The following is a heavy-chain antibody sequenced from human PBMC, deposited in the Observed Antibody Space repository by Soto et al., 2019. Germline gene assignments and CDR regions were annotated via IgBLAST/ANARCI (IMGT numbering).Heavy chain of an antibody. J-gene: IGHJ5*02. CDR2: TYYRSKWFY. D-gene: IGHD2-15*01. CDR3: GIVAPAYCTGGNCFSGCVDP. CDR1: GDSVSSNSVS. V-gene: IGHV6-1*01. Sequence: QVQLQQSGPGLVKPSQTLSLTCAISGDSVSSNSVSWIWIRQSPSRVLEWLGRTYYRSKWFYDYATSLTSRITINPDTSKNQFSLQLNSVTHEDTAVYYCGIVAPAYCTGGNCFSGCVDPWGQETLVTVSS.